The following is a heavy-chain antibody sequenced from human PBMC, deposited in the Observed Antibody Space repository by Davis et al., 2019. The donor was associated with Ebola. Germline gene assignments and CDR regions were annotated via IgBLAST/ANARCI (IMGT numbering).Heavy chain of an antibody. CDR3: ASRYDFTRLNGMDV. CDR2: IIPIFGTT. CDR1: GGSFSSYA. V-gene: IGHV1-69*06. Sequence: AASVKVSCKASGGSFSSYAISWVRQAPGQGLEWLGEIIPIFGTTNFAQKFQGRITITADRSPSAAYMELSSLRSEDTAVYYCASRYDFTRLNGMDVWGQGTTVTVSS. J-gene: IGHJ6*02. D-gene: IGHD3-3*01.